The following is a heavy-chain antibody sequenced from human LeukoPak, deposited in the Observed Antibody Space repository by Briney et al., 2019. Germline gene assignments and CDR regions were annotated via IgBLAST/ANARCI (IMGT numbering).Heavy chain of an antibody. J-gene: IGHJ6*02. V-gene: IGHV4-59*01. CDR1: GGSISSYY. CDR3: ARGPHYHDSSGYSPSYSYAMDV. Sequence: SETLSLTRTVSGGSISSYYWSWIRQPPGKGLEWIGYIYYSGSTNYNPSLRSRVTISVDTSKNQFSLDLRSVTAADTAVYYCARGPHYHDSSGYSPSYSYAMDVWGQGTTVTVSS. D-gene: IGHD3-22*01. CDR2: IYYSGST.